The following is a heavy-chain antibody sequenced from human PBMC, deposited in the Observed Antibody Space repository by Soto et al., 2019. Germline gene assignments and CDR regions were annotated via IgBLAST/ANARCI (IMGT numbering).Heavy chain of an antibody. CDR3: ARQAYQYDTKSFGC. CDR2: IYPGDSNT. D-gene: IGHD3-22*01. J-gene: IGHJ4*02. CDR1: GYRFTTDW. Sequence: PGESLKISCKGSGYRFTTDWIGWVRQMPGKGLEWMGLIYPGDSNTRFSPSFQGQVTISVDMSISTAYLQWSSLRVSETAMYYCARQAYQYDTKSFGCWGQGGLVTVS. V-gene: IGHV5-51*01.